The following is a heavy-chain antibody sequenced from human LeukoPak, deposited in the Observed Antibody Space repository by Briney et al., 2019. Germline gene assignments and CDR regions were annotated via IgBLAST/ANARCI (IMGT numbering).Heavy chain of an antibody. CDR1: GFTFSSYA. J-gene: IGHJ6*03. D-gene: IGHD2-2*03. CDR2: ISGSGGST. CDR3: AKSLDLGYYYYYMDV. Sequence: GGSLRLSCAASGFTFSSYAMSWVRQAPGKGLEWVSAISGSGGSTYYADSVKGRFTISRDNSKNTLYLQTNSLRAEDTAVYYCAKSLDLGYYYYYMDVWGKGTTVTVSS. V-gene: IGHV3-23*01.